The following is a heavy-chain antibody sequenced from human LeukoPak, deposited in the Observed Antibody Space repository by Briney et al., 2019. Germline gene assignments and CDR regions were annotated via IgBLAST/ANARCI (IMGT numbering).Heavy chain of an antibody. V-gene: IGHV4-34*01. J-gene: IGHJ6*02. CDR2: INHSGST. CDR1: GGSFSGYY. D-gene: IGHD3-3*01. Sequence: SETLSLTCAVYGGSFSGYYWSWIRQPPGKGLEWIGEINHSGSTNYNPSLKSRVTISVDTSKNQFSLKLSSVTAADTAVYYCARNYDFWSGYYERLGYYYGMDVWGQRTTVTVSS. CDR3: ARNYDFWSGYYERLGYYYGMDV.